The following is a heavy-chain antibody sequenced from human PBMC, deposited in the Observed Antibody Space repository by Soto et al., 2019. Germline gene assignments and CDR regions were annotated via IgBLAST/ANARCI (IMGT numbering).Heavy chain of an antibody. J-gene: IGHJ3*02. CDR1: GFTFSSYS. CDR3: ARDKVGGPNDAFDI. CDR2: ISSSSSYI. Sequence: EVQLVESGGGLVKPGGSLRLSCAASGFTFSSYSMNWVRQAPGKGLEWVSSISSSSSYIYYADSVKGRFTISRDNAKNSLYLQMNSLRAEDTAVYYCARDKVGGPNDAFDIWGQGTMVTVSS. V-gene: IGHV3-21*01. D-gene: IGHD2-15*01.